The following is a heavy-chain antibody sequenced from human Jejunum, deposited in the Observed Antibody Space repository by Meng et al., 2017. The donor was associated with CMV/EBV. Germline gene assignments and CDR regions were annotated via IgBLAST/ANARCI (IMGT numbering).Heavy chain of an antibody. J-gene: IGHJ4*02. CDR1: GFSFSTYW. V-gene: IGHV3-74*02. CDR2: ILPDGST. Sequence: ELQLLESVVACVQPWGSLRLSCSASGFSFSTYWMYWVRQEPGNGLLWVSRILPDGSTHYADAVKGRFTISRDNVKNALYLXMDSLXVEDTAVYYCTGLDYWGQGTLVTVSS. CDR3: TGLDY.